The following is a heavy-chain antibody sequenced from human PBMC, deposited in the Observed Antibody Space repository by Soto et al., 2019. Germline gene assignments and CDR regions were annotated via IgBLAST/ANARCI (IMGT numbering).Heavy chain of an antibody. J-gene: IGHJ5*02. CDR3: AKVLVGYSLKNNWFDP. CDR2: ISGSGGST. CDR1: GFTFSSYA. V-gene: IGHV3-23*01. D-gene: IGHD1-1*01. Sequence: GGSLRLSCAASGFTFSSYAMSWVRQAPGKGLEWVSAISGSGGSTYYADSVKGRFTISRDNSKNTLYLQMNSLRAEDTAVYYCAKVLVGYSLKNNWFDPWGQGTLVTVSS.